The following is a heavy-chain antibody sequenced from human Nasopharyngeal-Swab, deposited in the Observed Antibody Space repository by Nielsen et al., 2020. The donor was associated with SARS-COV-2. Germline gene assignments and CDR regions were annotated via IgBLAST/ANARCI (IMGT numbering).Heavy chain of an antibody. V-gene: IGHV3-20*04. Sequence: GESLKISCAASGFTFDDYGMSWVRQAPGKGLEWVSGINWNGGSTGYADSVKGRFTISRDNSKNTLYLQMNSLRAEDTAVYYCAKEILMYDILKGAFDIWGQGTMVTVSS. D-gene: IGHD3-9*01. J-gene: IGHJ3*02. CDR2: INWNGGST. CDR1: GFTFDDYG. CDR3: AKEILMYDILKGAFDI.